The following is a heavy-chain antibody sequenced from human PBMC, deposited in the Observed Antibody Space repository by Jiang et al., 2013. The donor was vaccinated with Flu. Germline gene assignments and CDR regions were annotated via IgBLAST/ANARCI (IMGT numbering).Heavy chain of an antibody. V-gene: IGHV4-38-2*02. CDR3: ARDWFDYGHDAFEI. CDR2: IHYNGRT. CDR1: GYSLRDGYY. D-gene: IGHD3-10*01. J-gene: IGHJ3*02. Sequence: LLKPSETLSLTCDVSGYSLRDGYYWGWLRQPPGKGLEWIGTIHYNGRTYHNPALKTRVTVSADTWKNQFSLKLDSVTAADTAIYYCARDWFDYGHDAFEIWGPGIMVTVSS.